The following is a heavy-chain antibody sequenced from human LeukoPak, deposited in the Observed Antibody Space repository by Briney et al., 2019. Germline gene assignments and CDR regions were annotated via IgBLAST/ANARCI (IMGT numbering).Heavy chain of an antibody. Sequence: GGSLRLSCAASGFTFSSYAMHWVRQAPGKGLEWVAVISYDGSNKYYADSVKGRFTISRDNSKNTLYLQMNSLRSEDTAVYYCARAPRSWGFDYWGQGTLVTVSS. J-gene: IGHJ4*02. CDR2: ISYDGSNK. D-gene: IGHD7-27*01. CDR3: ARAPRSWGFDY. V-gene: IGHV3-30-3*01. CDR1: GFTFSSYA.